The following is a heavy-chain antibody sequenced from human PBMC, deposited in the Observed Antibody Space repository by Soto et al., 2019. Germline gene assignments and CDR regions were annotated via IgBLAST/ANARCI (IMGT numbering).Heavy chain of an antibody. Sequence: QVQLVESGGGVVQPGRSLRLSCAASGFTFSNYAIHWVRQAPGKGLEWVAVISCDGTNKYYADSVKGRFTFFRDNSMHTLYLQMNSLRAEDTAVYYCARDQQDYYGMDVWGQGTTVTVSS. J-gene: IGHJ6*02. CDR2: ISCDGTNK. CDR3: ARDQQDYYGMDV. CDR1: GFTFSNYA. V-gene: IGHV3-30-3*01.